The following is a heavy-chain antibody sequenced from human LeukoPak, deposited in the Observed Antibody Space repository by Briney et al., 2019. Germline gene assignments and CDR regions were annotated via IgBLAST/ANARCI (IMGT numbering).Heavy chain of an antibody. V-gene: IGHV1-24*01. CDR1: GYTLTELS. D-gene: IGHD3-10*01. CDR2: FDPEDGET. Sequence: ASVKVSCKVSGYTLTELSIHWVRQAPGKGLEWMGGFDPEDGETIYAQKFQGRVTMTEDTSTDTAYMELSSLRSEDTAVYYCATWFSAHRRFDYWGQGTLVTVSS. CDR3: ATWFSAHRRFDY. J-gene: IGHJ4*02.